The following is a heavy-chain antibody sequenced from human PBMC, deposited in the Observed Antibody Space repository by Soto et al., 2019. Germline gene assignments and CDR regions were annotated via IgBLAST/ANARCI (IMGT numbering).Heavy chain of an antibody. CDR2: IYYSGST. Sequence: SETLSLTCTVSGGSISSSSYYWGWIRQPPGKGLEWIGSIYYSGSTYYNPSLKSRVTISVDTSKNHFSLKLSSVTAADTAVYYCARTFHSSSWYYFDYWGQGTLVTVSS. CDR1: GGSISSSSYY. CDR3: ARTFHSSSWYYFDY. D-gene: IGHD6-13*01. J-gene: IGHJ4*02. V-gene: IGHV4-39*01.